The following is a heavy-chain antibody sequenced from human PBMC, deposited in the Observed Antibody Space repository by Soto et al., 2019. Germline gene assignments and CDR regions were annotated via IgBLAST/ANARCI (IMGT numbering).Heavy chain of an antibody. CDR2: INAGGSSA. J-gene: IGHJ4*02. CDR1: GFTFNIYA. V-gene: IGHV3-23*01. Sequence: EVQLLESGGGFVQPGGSLRLSCAVSGFTFNIYAMTWVSQPPGMGLDWVASINAGGSSAVYAGSVKGRFTISRDNSKNTLFLHMNSLRAEDTAVYYCATPIGKEHCRGGACFSGGDYWGQGTLVTVSS. CDR3: ATPIGKEHCRGGACFSGGDY. D-gene: IGHD2-15*01.